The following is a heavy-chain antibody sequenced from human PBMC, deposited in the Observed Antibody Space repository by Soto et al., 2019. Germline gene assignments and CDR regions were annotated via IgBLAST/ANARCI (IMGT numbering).Heavy chain of an antibody. CDR3: ARDPSYSISSYQSLYGMDV. CDR1: GFAFSNYG. J-gene: IGHJ6*02. V-gene: IGHV3-33*01. CDR2: IYYDGTNK. D-gene: IGHD6-6*01. Sequence: PGGSLRLSCAASGFAFSNYGMHWVRQAPGKGLEWVALIYYDGTNKYYADSVKGRFTISRDNSKNTLYLQMNSLRAEDTAVYYCARDPSYSISSYQSLYGMDVWGPGTTVTVSS.